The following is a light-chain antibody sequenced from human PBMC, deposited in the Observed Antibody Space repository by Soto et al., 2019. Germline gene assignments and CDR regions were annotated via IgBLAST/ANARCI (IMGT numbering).Light chain of an antibody. J-gene: IGLJ2*01. CDR2: SNN. CDR3: AAWDDTLNGPYVV. CDR1: SSNIGSNT. V-gene: IGLV1-44*01. Sequence: QSVLTQPPSASGTPGQRVTISCSGSSSNIGSNTVHWYQQLPGTAPKLLIYSNNQRPPGVPDRFSGSKSGTSASLAISGLQSEDEADYYCAAWDDTLNGPYVVFGGGTKLTVL.